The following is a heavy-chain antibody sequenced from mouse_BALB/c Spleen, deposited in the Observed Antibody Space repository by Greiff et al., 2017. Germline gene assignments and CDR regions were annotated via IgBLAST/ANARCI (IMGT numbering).Heavy chain of an antibody. CDR1: GYSITSGYY. V-gene: IGHV3-6*02. CDR2: ISYDGSN. J-gene: IGHJ2*01. D-gene: IGHD1-1*01. Sequence: ESGPGLVKPSQSLSLTCSVTGYSITSGYYWNWIRQFPGNKLEWMGYISYDGSNNYNPSLKNRISITRDTSKNQFFLKLNSVTTEDTATYYCAALTTVVYFDYWGQGTTLTVSS. CDR3: AALTTVVYFDY.